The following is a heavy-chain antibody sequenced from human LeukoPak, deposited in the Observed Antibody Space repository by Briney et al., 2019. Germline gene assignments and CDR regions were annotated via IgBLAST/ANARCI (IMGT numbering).Heavy chain of an antibody. CDR1: GGSISSHY. V-gene: IGHV4-59*11. J-gene: IGHJ6*03. Sequence: SETLSLTCTVSGGSISSHYWSWIRQPPGKGLDWIGYIYYSGSTNYNPSLESRGTISVDTSKNQFSLKLSSVTAADTAVYYCARVIYGSKSTPQENYNFGYYYYYYYMDVWGKGTTVTVSS. CDR3: ARVIYGSKSTPQENYNFGYYYYYYYMDV. D-gene: IGHD3-10*01. CDR2: IYYSGST.